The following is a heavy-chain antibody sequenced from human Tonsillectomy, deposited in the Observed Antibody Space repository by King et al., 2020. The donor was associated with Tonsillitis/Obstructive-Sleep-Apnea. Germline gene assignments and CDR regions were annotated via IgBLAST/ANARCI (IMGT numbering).Heavy chain of an antibody. D-gene: IGHD3-3*01. J-gene: IGHJ4*02. V-gene: IGHV3-23*04. CDR3: ANNFWRGYYFFDY. Sequence: VQLVESGGGLVQPGGSLRLSCAASGFTFSSYAMSWVRQAPGKGLEWVSAFSGSGGSTYYADSVKVRFTISRDNSKNKLYLQMNSLRAEDTAVYYCANNFWRGYYFFDYWGQGTLVTVSS. CDR2: FSGSGGST. CDR1: GFTFSSYA.